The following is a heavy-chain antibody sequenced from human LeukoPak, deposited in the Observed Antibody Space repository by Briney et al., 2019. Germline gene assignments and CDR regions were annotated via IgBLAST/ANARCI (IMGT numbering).Heavy chain of an antibody. V-gene: IGHV3-21*06. CDR2: IYVTGNYI. D-gene: IGHD1-14*01. CDR3: AREFNTIGNFDY. J-gene: IGHJ4*02. CDR1: GFTFNRFS. Sequence: GGSLRLSCATSGFTFNRFSFSWVRQAPGKGLEWVASIYVTGNYINYADSVKGRVTISRDNAKDSVYLQMNSLRAEDTAVYYCAREFNTIGNFDYWGQGALVTVSS.